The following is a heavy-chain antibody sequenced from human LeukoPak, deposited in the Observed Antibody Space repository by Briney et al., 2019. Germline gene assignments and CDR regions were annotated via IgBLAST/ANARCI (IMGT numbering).Heavy chain of an antibody. D-gene: IGHD3-9*01. V-gene: IGHV1-46*01. Sequence: ASVKVSCKASGYTFTSYYMHWVRQAPGQGLEWMGIINPSDGSTSYAQKFQGRVTMTRDTSTSTVYMELSSLRSEDTAVYYCARGNVLRYFDWLLFSPHNHYYFDYWGQGTLVTVSS. CDR2: INPSDGST. CDR1: GYTFTSYY. CDR3: ARGNVLRYFDWLLFSPHNHYYFDY. J-gene: IGHJ4*02.